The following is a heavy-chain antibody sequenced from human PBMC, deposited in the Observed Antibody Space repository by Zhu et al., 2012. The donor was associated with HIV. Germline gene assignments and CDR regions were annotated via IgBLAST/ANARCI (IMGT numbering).Heavy chain of an antibody. D-gene: IGHD6-25*01. Sequence: QVQLQESGPGLVKPSETLSLTCTVSGASISSHYWSWIRQPPGKGLEWIAYIYYSGSTNYNPSLKSRVTISVDTSKNQFSLKLTSVTAADTAVYYCARGQRWFDSWGQGTLVHRLL. V-gene: IGHV4-59*11. CDR3: ARGQRWFDS. CDR1: GASISSHY. CDR2: IYYSGST. J-gene: IGHJ5*01.